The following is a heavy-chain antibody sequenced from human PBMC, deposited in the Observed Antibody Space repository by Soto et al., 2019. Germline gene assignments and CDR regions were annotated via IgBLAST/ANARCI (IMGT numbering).Heavy chain of an antibody. D-gene: IGHD3-10*01. CDR3: ARASMVRGRFDY. J-gene: IGHJ4*02. Sequence: PSETLSLTCAVYGGSFSGYYWSWIRQPPGKGLEWIGEINRSGSTNYNPSLKSRVTISVDTSKNQFSLKLSSVTAADTAVYYCARASMVRGRFDYWGQGTLVTVSS. CDR2: INRSGST. V-gene: IGHV4-34*01. CDR1: GGSFSGYY.